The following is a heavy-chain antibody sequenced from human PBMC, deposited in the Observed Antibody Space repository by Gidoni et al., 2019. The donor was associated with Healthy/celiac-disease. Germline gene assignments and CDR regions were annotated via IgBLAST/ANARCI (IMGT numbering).Heavy chain of an antibody. V-gene: IGHV3-30*18. D-gene: IGHD1-26*01. CDR2: ISYDGSNK. CDR3: AKLFSGSQTDDLGY. J-gene: IGHJ4*02. CDR1: GFTFSSYG. Sequence: QVQLVESVGGVVQPGRSLRLSCAASGFTFSSYGMHWVRQAPGKGLEWVAVISYDGSNKYYADSVKGRFTISRDNSKNTLYLQMNSLRAEDTAVYYCAKLFSGSQTDDLGYWGQGTLVTVSS.